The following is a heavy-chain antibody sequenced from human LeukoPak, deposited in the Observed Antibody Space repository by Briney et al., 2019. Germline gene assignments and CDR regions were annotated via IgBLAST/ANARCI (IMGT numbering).Heavy chain of an antibody. CDR3: AKARSSWAGYFDY. J-gene: IGHJ4*02. CDR1: GFTFSSYT. V-gene: IGHV3-23*01. D-gene: IGHD6-13*01. CDR2: ITTSDGNT. Sequence: GGSLRLSCAASGFTFSSYTMSWVRQAPGKGLEWVSTITTSDGNTYYAGSVKGRFTVSRDNSKNTLYLQMNSLRAEDTAVYYCAKARSSWAGYFDYWGQGTLVTVSS.